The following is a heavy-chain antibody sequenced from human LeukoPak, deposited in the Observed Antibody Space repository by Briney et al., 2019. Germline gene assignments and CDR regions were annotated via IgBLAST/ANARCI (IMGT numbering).Heavy chain of an antibody. D-gene: IGHD1/OR15-1a*01. Sequence: GGSLRLSCAASGFTFSSYAMHWVRQAPGKGLEWVAVISYDGSNKYYADSVKGRFTISRDNAKNSLYLQMNSLRAEDTAVYYCARVATGTNTDYWGQGTLVTVSS. CDR3: ARVATGTNTDY. CDR1: GFTFSSYA. V-gene: IGHV3-30*04. J-gene: IGHJ4*02. CDR2: ISYDGSNK.